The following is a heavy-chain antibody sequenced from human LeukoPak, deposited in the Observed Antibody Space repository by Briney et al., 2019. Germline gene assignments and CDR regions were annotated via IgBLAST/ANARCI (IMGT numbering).Heavy chain of an antibody. CDR1: GFTFSNYW. D-gene: IGHD6-19*01. CDR2: INSDGSST. V-gene: IGHV3-74*01. Sequence: GGSLRLSCAASGFTFSNYWVHWVRQAPGKGLVWVSRINSDGSSTDAADSVTGRFTISRDYAKNTLYLQMNSLRAEDTAVYYCARGYSSGLHFDYWGQGTLVTVSS. CDR3: ARGYSSGLHFDY. J-gene: IGHJ4*02.